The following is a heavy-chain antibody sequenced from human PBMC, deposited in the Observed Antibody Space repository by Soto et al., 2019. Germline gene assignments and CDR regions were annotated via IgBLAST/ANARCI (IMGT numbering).Heavy chain of an antibody. V-gene: IGHV3-30*18. D-gene: IGHD2-2*01. Sequence: PGGSLRLSCAASGFTFSSYGMHWVRQAPGKGLEWVAVISYDGSNKYYADSVKGRFTISRDNSKNTLYLQMNSLRAEDTAVYYCANSPHGAIWGQGTLVTVSS. J-gene: IGHJ4*02. CDR1: GFTFSSYG. CDR2: ISYDGSNK. CDR3: ANSPHGAI.